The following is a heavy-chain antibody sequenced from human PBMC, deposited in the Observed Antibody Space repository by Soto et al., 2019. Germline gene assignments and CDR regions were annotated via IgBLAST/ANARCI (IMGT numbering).Heavy chain of an antibody. D-gene: IGHD6-19*01. CDR1: GFTFSSYN. V-gene: IGHV3-21*01. J-gene: IGHJ4*02. Sequence: EVQLVESGGGLVKPGGSLRLSCAASGFTFSSYNMNWVRQAPGKGLEWVSSISSSSTYIYYADSVKGRFTISRDNAKNSLYLQMTSLRAEDTAVYYCAREGSSGWHYFDYWGQGTLVTVSS. CDR3: AREGSSGWHYFDY. CDR2: ISSSSTYI.